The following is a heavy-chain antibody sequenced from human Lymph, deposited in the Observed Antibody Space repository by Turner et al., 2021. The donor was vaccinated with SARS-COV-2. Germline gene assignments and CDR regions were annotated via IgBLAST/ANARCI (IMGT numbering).Heavy chain of an antibody. V-gene: IGHV1-18*01. D-gene: IGHD3-9*01. CDR1: GYTFTNYG. CDR2: ISGNNDNT. Sequence: QVQLVQSGAEVKKPGASVKVSCKASGYTFTNYGISWVRQAPGEGLEWMGWISGNNDNTNYAQKLQGRVTMNTDTSTSTAYMELRSLRTDETAGYYCARSNFDWLFSPDWFDPWGQGTLVIVSS. J-gene: IGHJ5*02. CDR3: ARSNFDWLFSPDWFDP.